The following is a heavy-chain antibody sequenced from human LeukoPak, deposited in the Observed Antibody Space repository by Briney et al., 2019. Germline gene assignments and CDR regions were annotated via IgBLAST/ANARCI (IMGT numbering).Heavy chain of an antibody. J-gene: IGHJ4*02. CDR2: IYGADAA. Sequence: GGSLRLSCAASGFNVSSNYMTWIRQAPGKGLEWVSLIYGADAAYYAESVRGRFMISRDNLKNTLFLQMNSLRVEDTAVYYCVTSTGQQFIPYDYWGQGTHVTVTS. CDR1: GFNVSSNY. CDR3: VTSTGQQFIPYDY. D-gene: IGHD6-13*01. V-gene: IGHV3-66*02.